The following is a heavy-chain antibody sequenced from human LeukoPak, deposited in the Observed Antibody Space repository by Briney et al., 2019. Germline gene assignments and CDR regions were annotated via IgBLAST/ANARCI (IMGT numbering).Heavy chain of an antibody. V-gene: IGHV4-30-4*01. Sequence: SETLSLTCTVSGGSISSGDYYWSWIRQPPGKGLEWIGFIYHTGSFHYNPSLKSRVTISVDTSKNQFSLNLRSVTAAGTAVYFCGRELRIVGTTSVWYYFDYWGQGTLVTVSS. D-gene: IGHD1-26*01. J-gene: IGHJ4*02. CDR3: GRELRIVGTTSVWYYFDY. CDR1: GGSISSGDYY. CDR2: IYHTGSF.